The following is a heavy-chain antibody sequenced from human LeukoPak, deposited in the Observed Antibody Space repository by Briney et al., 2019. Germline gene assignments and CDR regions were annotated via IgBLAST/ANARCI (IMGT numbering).Heavy chain of an antibody. CDR3: AREYKRYSSSSGFDY. D-gene: IGHD6-13*01. Sequence: SETLSLTCTVSGGSISSYYWSWIRQPPGKGLEWIGYIYYSGSTNYNPSLKSRVTISVDTSKNQFSLKLSSVTAADTAVYYCAREYKRYSSSSGFDYWGQGTLVTVSP. CDR1: GGSISSYY. V-gene: IGHV4-59*01. CDR2: IYYSGST. J-gene: IGHJ4*02.